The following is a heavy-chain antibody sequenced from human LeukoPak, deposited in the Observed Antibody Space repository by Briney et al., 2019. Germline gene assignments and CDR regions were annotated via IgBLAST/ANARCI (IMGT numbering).Heavy chain of an antibody. CDR1: GGSISSYY. D-gene: IGHD6-25*01. J-gene: IGHJ5*02. CDR2: INTSGST. CDR3: ARGGGDPRWLDP. Sequence: PSETLSLTCTVSGGSISSYYWIWIRQSAGKGLEWIGRINTSGSTNYNPSLRSRVTMSVNTSKNQFSLNLTSVTAADTAVYSCARGGGDPRWLDPWGQGTLVTVSS. V-gene: IGHV4-4*07.